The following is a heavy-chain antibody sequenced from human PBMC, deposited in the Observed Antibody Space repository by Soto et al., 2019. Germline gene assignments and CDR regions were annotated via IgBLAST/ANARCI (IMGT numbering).Heavy chain of an antibody. CDR3: AVVMGELSLYGAFDI. V-gene: IGHV3-48*01. CDR1: GFTFSSYS. D-gene: IGHD3-16*02. J-gene: IGHJ3*02. CDR2: ISSSSSTI. Sequence: GGSLRLSCAASGFTFSSYSMNWVRQAPGKGLEWVSYISSSSSTIYYADSVKGRFTISRDNAKNSLYLQMNSLRAEDTAVYYCAVVMGELSLYGAFDIWGQGTMVTVSS.